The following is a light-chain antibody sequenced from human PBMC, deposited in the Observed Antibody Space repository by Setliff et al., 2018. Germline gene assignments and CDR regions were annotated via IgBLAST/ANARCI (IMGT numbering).Light chain of an antibody. V-gene: IGLV2-8*01. Sequence: QSALTQPASVSGSPGQSVTISCTGTSSDVGGHNYVSWYQQHPGKAPKLMISEVSKRPSGVPDRFSGSKSGNTASLTVSGLQADDEADYYCTSYTGSDNYVLFGGGTKVTVL. CDR2: EVS. CDR3: TSYTGSDNYVL. J-gene: IGLJ3*02. CDR1: SSDVGGHNY.